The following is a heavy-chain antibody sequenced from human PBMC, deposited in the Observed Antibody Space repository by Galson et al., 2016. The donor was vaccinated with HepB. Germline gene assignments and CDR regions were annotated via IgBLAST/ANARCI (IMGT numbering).Heavy chain of an antibody. CDR1: GYSFTNYG. V-gene: IGHV1-18*01. Sequence: SVKVSCKASGYSFTNYGISWVRQAPGQGLEWMGWISTYNGNTNYAQKLQGRVIMTTDTSTSTAYMELRSLRSDDTAVYYCARERGNYHYFDYWGQGTLVTVSS. CDR2: ISTYNGNT. D-gene: IGHD1-7*01. J-gene: IGHJ4*02. CDR3: ARERGNYHYFDY.